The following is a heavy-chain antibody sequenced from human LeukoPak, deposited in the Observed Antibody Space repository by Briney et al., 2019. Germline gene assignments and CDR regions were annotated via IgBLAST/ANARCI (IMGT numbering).Heavy chain of an antibody. Sequence: PGRSLRLSRAASGFTFSMYALHWVRQAPGKGPEWVALISYDGTNADYVDSVKGRFTISRDNSKNTLFLQMNSLRAEDTAVYYCTRGQYYYHSGHYLGNFDYWGPGTLVTVSS. D-gene: IGHD3-22*01. CDR2: ISYDGTNA. CDR3: TRGQYYYHSGHYLGNFDY. V-gene: IGHV3-30*01. J-gene: IGHJ4*02. CDR1: GFTFSMYA.